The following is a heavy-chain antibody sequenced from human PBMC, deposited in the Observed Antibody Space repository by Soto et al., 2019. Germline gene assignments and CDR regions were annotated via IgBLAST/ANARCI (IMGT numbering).Heavy chain of an antibody. J-gene: IGHJ1*01. CDR1: GFTFSNAW. CDR2: IKSKTDGGTT. V-gene: IGHV3-15*01. Sequence: GGSLRLSCAASGFTFSNAWMSWVRQAPGKGLEWVGRIKSKTDGGTTDYAAPVKGRFTISRDDSKNTLYLQMNSLKTEDTAVYYCTTRITGPQEYFQHWGQGNLVPVSS. D-gene: IGHD1-20*01. CDR3: TTRITGPQEYFQH.